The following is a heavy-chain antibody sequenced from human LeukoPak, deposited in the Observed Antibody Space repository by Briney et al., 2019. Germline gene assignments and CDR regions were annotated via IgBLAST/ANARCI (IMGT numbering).Heavy chain of an antibody. CDR3: ARGLPNYGSGTRTYYYYMDI. CDR1: GFTFSSYS. Sequence: GGSLRLSCAASGFTFSSYSMNWVRQAPGKGLEWVSYISSSGSTIYYAGSVKGRFTIFRDKAKNSLYLQMNSLRAEDTAVYYCARGLPNYGSGTRTYYYYMDIWGKGTTVTVSS. J-gene: IGHJ6*03. CDR2: ISSSGSTI. V-gene: IGHV3-48*01. D-gene: IGHD3-10*01.